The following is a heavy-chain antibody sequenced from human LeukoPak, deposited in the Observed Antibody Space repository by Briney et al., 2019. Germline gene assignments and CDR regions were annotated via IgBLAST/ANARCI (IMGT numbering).Heavy chain of an antibody. CDR3: ASIGRLNYYDSSGYYPVDFDY. CDR1: GYTFTGYY. CDR2: INPNSGGT. Sequence: ASVKVSCKASGYTFTGYYMNWVRQAPGQGLEWMGRINPNSGGTNYAQKFQGRVTMTRDTSISTAYMELSRLRSDDMAVYYCASIGRLNYYDSSGYYPVDFDYWGQGTLVTVSS. D-gene: IGHD3-22*01. V-gene: IGHV1-2*06. J-gene: IGHJ4*02.